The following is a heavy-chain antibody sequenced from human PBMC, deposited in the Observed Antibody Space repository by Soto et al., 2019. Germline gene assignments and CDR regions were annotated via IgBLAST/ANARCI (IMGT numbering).Heavy chain of an antibody. CDR2: IDWDDDK. Sequence: SGPTLVNPTQTLTLTCTFSGFSLSSSGMRVSWIRQPPGKALEWLARIDWDDDKYYSTSLRTRLTISKDTSKNQVVLTMTNMDPMDTATYYCAKTGTDGSWFDPWGQGTQVTVSS. D-gene: IGHD1-1*01. CDR3: AKTGTDGSWFDP. CDR1: GFSLSSSGMR. V-gene: IGHV2-70*04. J-gene: IGHJ5*02.